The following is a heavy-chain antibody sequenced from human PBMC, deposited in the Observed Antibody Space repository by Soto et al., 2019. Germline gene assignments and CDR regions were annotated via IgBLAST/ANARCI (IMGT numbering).Heavy chain of an antibody. V-gene: IGHV3-30*18. CDR1: GFTFSSYG. D-gene: IGHD4-17*01. CDR3: AKDGTTTDFDY. Sequence: QVQLVESGGGVVQPGRSLRLSCAASGFTFSSYGMHWVRQAPGKGLEWVAVISYDGSNKYYADSVKGRFTISRDNSKNTLYLQMNRLRAEDTAVYYCAKDGTTTDFDYWGQGTLVTVSS. J-gene: IGHJ4*02. CDR2: ISYDGSNK.